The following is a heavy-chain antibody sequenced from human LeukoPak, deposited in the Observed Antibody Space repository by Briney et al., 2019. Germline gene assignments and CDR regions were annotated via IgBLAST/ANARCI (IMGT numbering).Heavy chain of an antibody. Sequence: SETLSLTCTVSGSSISSYYWSWIRQPPGKGLEWIGYIYYSGSTNYNPSLKSRVTISVDTSKNQFSLKLSSVTAADTAVYYCARVPYSGYVNWFDPWGQGTLVTVSS. CDR3: ARVPYSGYVNWFDP. CDR1: GSSISSYY. CDR2: IYYSGST. J-gene: IGHJ5*02. V-gene: IGHV4-59*01. D-gene: IGHD5-12*01.